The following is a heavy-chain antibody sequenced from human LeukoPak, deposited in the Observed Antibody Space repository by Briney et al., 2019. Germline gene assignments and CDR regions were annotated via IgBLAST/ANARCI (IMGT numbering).Heavy chain of an antibody. CDR2: ISTYNGNT. J-gene: IGHJ3*02. CDR1: GYTFTSYD. CDR3: ARERRDDYNWDASHI. Sequence: ASVKVSCKASGYTFTSYDISWVRQAPGQGLEWMGWISTYNGNTNYPQKLQGRVTMTTDTSTSTAYMELRSLRSDDTAVYYSARERRDDYNWDASHIWGQGTMVTVSS. D-gene: IGHD5-24*01. V-gene: IGHV1-18*01.